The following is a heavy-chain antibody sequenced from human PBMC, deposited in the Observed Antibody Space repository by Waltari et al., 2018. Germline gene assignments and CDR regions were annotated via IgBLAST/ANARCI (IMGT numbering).Heavy chain of an antibody. D-gene: IGHD2-15*01. CDR3: ARSVAATSTHYYYMDV. Sequence: QLQLQESGPGLVRPSENLSLTCTVSGGSISSSGHSWGWFRQPPGKGLEWIGSIYYSILNSGSTYYNPSLKSRVTISIDTSKNHFSLKLTSVTAADTAVYYCARSVAATSTHYYYMDVWGKGTTASISS. CDR2: IYYSILNSGST. CDR1: GGSISSSGHS. J-gene: IGHJ6*03. V-gene: IGHV4-39*07.